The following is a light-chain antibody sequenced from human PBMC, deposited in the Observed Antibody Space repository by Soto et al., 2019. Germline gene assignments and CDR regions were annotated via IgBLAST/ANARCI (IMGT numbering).Light chain of an antibody. V-gene: IGKV3-20*01. Sequence: EIVLTQSPGTLSLSPGEGATLSCRASQTISSNFLAWYQQKPGQAPRLLIHGTSRRATGIPDRFSGSGSGTDFTLTISRLESEGFAVYYCQQYGGSPGTFGQGTKVDIK. CDR3: QQYGGSPGT. CDR1: QTISSNF. CDR2: GTS. J-gene: IGKJ1*01.